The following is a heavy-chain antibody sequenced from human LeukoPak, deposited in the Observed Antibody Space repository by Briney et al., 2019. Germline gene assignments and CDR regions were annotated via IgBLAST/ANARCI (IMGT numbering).Heavy chain of an antibody. CDR2: ISAYNGNT. CDR1: GYTFTSYG. Sequence: ASVKVSCKASGYTFTSYGISRVRPAPGQGLEWMGWISAYNGNTNYAQRLQGRVTMTTDTSTSTAYMELRSLRSDDTAVYYCARKGESSGWFDPWGQGTLVTVSS. D-gene: IGHD3-16*01. J-gene: IGHJ5*02. V-gene: IGHV1-18*01. CDR3: ARKGESSGWFDP.